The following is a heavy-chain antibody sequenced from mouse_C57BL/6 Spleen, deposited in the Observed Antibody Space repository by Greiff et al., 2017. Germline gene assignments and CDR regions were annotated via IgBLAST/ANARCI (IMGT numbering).Heavy chain of an antibody. CDR2: IYPGDGDT. J-gene: IGHJ2*01. CDR1: GYAFSSYW. CDR3: ARCYYGSSYYFDY. V-gene: IGHV1-80*01. Sequence: VQLQQSGAELVKPGASVKISCKASGYAFSSYWMNWVKQRPGKGLEWIGQIYPGDGDTNYNGKFKGKATLTADKSSSTAYMQLSSLTSEDSAVYFCARCYYGSSYYFDYWGQGTTLTVSS. D-gene: IGHD1-1*01.